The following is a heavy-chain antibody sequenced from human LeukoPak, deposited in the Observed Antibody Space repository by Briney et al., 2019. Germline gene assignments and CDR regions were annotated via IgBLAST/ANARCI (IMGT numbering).Heavy chain of an antibody. J-gene: IGHJ4*02. CDR2: IYSGGST. Sequence: GGSLRLSCAASGFTVSSNYMSWVRQAPGKGLEWLSIIYSGGSTYYADSVKGRFTISRNISKNTLYLQMNSLRAEDTALYYCARDGSLDYGDYGGPRRLDYWGQGTLVTVSS. CDR3: ARDGSLDYGDYGGPRRLDY. D-gene: IGHD4-17*01. CDR1: GFTVSSNY. V-gene: IGHV3-66*01.